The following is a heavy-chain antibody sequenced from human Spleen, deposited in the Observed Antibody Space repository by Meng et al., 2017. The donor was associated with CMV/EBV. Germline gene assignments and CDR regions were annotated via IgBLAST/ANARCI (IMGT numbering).Heavy chain of an antibody. D-gene: IGHD1-14*01. J-gene: IGHJ4*02. V-gene: IGHV4-4*02. Sequence: CAVSGGAISSNSWWTWIRQPPGKGLEWIGEIYHRGNTNYNPSLESRVTISLDKSKNQFSLKLTSVTAADTAIYYCARDPGGEAPLDYWGQGTLVTVSS. CDR2: IYHRGNT. CDR1: GGAISSNSW. CDR3: ARDPGGEAPLDY.